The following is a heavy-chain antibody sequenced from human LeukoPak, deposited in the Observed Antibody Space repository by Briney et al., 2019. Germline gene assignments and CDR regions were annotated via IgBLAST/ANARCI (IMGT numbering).Heavy chain of an antibody. J-gene: IGHJ6*03. Sequence: PSETLSLTCTVSGGSISSYYWSWIRQPPGKGLEWIGYIYYSGSTNYNPSLKSRVTISVDTSKNQFSLKLSSVTAADTAVYYCARGNYYGSGSYYKKYYYYMDVWGKGTTVTVSS. V-gene: IGHV4-59*01. D-gene: IGHD3-10*01. CDR3: ARGNYYGSGSYYKKYYYYMDV. CDR1: GGSISSYY. CDR2: IYYSGST.